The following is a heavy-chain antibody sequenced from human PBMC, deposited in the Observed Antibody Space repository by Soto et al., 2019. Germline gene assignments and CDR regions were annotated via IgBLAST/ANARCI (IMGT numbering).Heavy chain of an antibody. CDR3: AKARLRDYYGMDV. CDR2: ISGSGGST. Sequence: EVQLLESGGGLVQPGGSLRLSCAASGFTFSSYAMTWVRQAPGRGLEWVSAISGSGGSTYYADSVKGRFTISRDNSKNTLYLQMNSLRAEDTAVYYCAKARLRDYYGMDVWGQGTTVTVSS. J-gene: IGHJ6*02. V-gene: IGHV3-23*01. D-gene: IGHD4-17*01. CDR1: GFTFSSYA.